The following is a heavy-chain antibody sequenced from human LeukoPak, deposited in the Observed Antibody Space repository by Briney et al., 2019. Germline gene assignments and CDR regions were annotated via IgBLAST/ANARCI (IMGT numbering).Heavy chain of an antibody. CDR3: ARDQYNYGAHDAFDI. CDR2: TYTGGST. D-gene: IGHD4/OR15-4a*01. CDR1: GFTVSSNY. J-gene: IGHJ3*02. Sequence: GGSLRLSCAASGFTVSSNYMSWVRQAPGKGLGWVSVTYTGGSTNYADSVKGRFSISRDNSKNTLYLQMNSLRGDDTAVYYCARDQYNYGAHDAFDIWGQGTMVTVSS. V-gene: IGHV3-66*01.